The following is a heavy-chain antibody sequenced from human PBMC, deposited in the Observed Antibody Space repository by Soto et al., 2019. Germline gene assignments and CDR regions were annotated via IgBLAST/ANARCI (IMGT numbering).Heavy chain of an antibody. CDR3: ARDVIAAAGRVYNWFDP. D-gene: IGHD6-13*01. V-gene: IGHV3-48*01. CDR2: ISSSSSTI. J-gene: IGHJ5*02. Sequence: PGGSLRLSCAAYGFTFSSYSMNWVRQAPGKGLEWISYISSSSSTIYYADSVKGRFTISRDNAKNSLYLQMNSLRAEDTAVYYCARDVIAAAGRVYNWFDPWGQGTLVTVSS. CDR1: GFTFSSYS.